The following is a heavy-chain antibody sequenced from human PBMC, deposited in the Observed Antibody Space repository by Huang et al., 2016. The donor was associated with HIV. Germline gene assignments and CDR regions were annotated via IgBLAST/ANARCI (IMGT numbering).Heavy chain of an antibody. CDR2: IYPADSDI. Sequence: EVQLVQSGAEVKKPGESLKISCRVSGYSFSSYWIGWVRQMPGSGLEWMGVIYPADSDIKYSPSFKDQVIISVDKSFDIAYLQWRGLRASDTATYYCARQHTGYHIFDLWGQGTTVTVSS. CDR1: GYSFSSYW. J-gene: IGHJ6*02. V-gene: IGHV5-51*01. D-gene: IGHD3-9*01. CDR3: ARQHTGYHIFDL.